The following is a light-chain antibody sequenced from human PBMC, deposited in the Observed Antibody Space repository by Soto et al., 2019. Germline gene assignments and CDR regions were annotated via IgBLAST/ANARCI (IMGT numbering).Light chain of an antibody. J-gene: IGKJ4*01. CDR3: LQYNVYPLT. CDR2: KAS. CDR1: QSIGRW. V-gene: IGKV1-5*03. Sequence: DIQMTQSPSTLSASVGDRVTITCRASQSIGRWLAWYQQRPGKAPKLLIYKASTLEGGVPSRFSASGSGTDFTLTISSLQPDDLATYFCLQYNVYPLTFGGGTKVEIK.